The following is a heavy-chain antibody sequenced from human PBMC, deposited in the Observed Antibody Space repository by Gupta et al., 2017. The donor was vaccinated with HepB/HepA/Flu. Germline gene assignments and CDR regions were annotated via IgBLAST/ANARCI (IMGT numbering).Heavy chain of an antibody. Sequence: EVQLVESGGGLVKPGGTLRVSCAASGFTFNSHTVTWVRQAPGKGLEWVSSISSSSIYIYYADSVKGRFTISRDNTRNSLYLQMNSLRAEDTAVYYCARESINSEFDFWGQGTLVTVSS. CDR3: ARESINSEFDF. CDR2: ISSSSIYI. CDR1: GFTFNSHT. J-gene: IGHJ4*02. D-gene: IGHD1-1*01. V-gene: IGHV3-21*01.